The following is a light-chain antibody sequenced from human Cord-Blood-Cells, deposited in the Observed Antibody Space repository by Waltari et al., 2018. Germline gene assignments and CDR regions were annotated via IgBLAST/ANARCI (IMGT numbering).Light chain of an antibody. J-gene: IGLJ3*02. CDR1: SSDVGSYNL. V-gene: IGLV2-23*01. Sequence: QSALTQPASVSGSPGQSITIPCTGTSSDVGSYNLVPWYQQHPGKAPKPVIYEGSKRPSGVSNRFSGSKSGNTASLTISGLQAEDEADYDCCSYAGSSTPNWVFGGGTKLTVL. CDR2: EGS. CDR3: CSYAGSSTPNWV.